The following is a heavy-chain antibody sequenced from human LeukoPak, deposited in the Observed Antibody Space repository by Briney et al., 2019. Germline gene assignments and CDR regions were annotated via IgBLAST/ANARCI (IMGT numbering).Heavy chain of an antibody. CDR2: ISYDGSNK. Sequence: PGGSLRLSCAASGFTFSSFGMHWVRQAPGKGLEWVAVISYDGSNKYYADSVKGRFTISRDNSKSTLYLQVNSLRAEDTAVYYYARGYDFWSPGYWGQGTLVTVSS. V-gene: IGHV3-30*19. D-gene: IGHD3-3*01. CDR3: ARGYDFWSPGY. J-gene: IGHJ4*02. CDR1: GFTFSSFG.